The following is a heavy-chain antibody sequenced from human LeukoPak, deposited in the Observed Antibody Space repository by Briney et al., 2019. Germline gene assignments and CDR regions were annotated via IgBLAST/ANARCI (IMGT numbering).Heavy chain of an antibody. CDR3: AIDIVVVVAATRDYYYGMDV. Sequence: ASVKVSCKASGGTFSSYAISWVRQAPGQGLEWMGGIIPIIGTANYAQKFQGRVTITADESTSTAYMELSSLRSEDTAVYYCAIDIVVVVAATRDYYYGMDVWGQGTTVTVSS. D-gene: IGHD2-15*01. CDR2: IIPIIGTA. V-gene: IGHV1-69*13. CDR1: GGTFSSYA. J-gene: IGHJ6*02.